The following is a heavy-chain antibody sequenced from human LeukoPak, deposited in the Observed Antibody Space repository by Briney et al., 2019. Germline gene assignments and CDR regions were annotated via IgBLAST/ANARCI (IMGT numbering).Heavy chain of an antibody. CDR3: AGESYAPAY. J-gene: IGHJ4*02. Sequence: SETLSLTCAVYGGSFSGYYWSWIRQPPGKGLEWIGEINHSGSTNHNPSLKSRVTISVDTSKNQFSLKLSSVTAADTAVYYCAGESYAPAYGGRGPRAPVSS. CDR2: INHSGST. CDR1: GGSFSGYY. D-gene: IGHD2-2*01. V-gene: IGHV4-34*01.